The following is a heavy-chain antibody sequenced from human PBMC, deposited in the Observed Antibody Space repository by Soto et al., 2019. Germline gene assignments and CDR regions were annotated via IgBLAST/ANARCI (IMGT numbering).Heavy chain of an antibody. D-gene: IGHD6-19*01. J-gene: IGHJ6*02. CDR3: ARGEAGWYSSGWLYYYYGMDV. V-gene: IGHV3-30*03. CDR1: GFTFSSYG. CDR2: ISYDGSNK. Sequence: GGSLRLSCAASGFTFSSYGMHWVRQAPGKGLEWVAVISYDGSNKYYADSVKGRFTISRDNSKNTLYLQMNSLRAEDTAVYYCARGEAGWYSSGWLYYYYGMDVWGQGTTVTVSS.